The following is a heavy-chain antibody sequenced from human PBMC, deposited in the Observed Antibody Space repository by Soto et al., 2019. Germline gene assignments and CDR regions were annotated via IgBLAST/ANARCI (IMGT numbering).Heavy chain of an antibody. D-gene: IGHD4-17*01. J-gene: IGHJ6*04. Sequence: SVKVSCKASGGTFSSYVISWVRQVPGQGLEWMGGIIPTFGTANYAQKFQRRLILTADQSTRTAYMELSSLRSEDTAVYYCAREEVTSLTTADSTSCCYGMDVCRKGPTVRVCS. V-gene: IGHV1-69*13. CDR1: GGTFSSYV. CDR2: IIPTFGTA. CDR3: AREEVTSLTTADSTSCCYGMDV.